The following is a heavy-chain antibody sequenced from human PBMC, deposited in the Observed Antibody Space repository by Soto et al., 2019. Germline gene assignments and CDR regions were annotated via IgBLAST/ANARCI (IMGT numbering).Heavy chain of an antibody. Sequence: SETLSLTCTVSGASITFGGYSWSWIRQTPGKGLEWIGYINHLETTFYNPSFESRLTLSIDRAKNQFSLKLHSMSAADRAVYFCARGGGSDSFDFWGQGILVTVSS. J-gene: IGHJ4*02. CDR3: ARGGGSDSFDF. CDR2: INHLETT. CDR1: GASITFGGYS. D-gene: IGHD1-26*01. V-gene: IGHV4-30-2*01.